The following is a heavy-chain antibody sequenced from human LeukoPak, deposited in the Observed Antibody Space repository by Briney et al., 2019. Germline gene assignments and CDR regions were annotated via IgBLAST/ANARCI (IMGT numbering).Heavy chain of an antibody. CDR1: GFTFDDYA. CDR3: AKDSVHIAAAGPGPDYYGMDV. J-gene: IGHJ6*02. CDR2: ISWNSGSI. D-gene: IGHD6-13*01. Sequence: PGGSLRLSCAASGFTFDDYAMHWVRQAPGKGLEWVSGISWNSGSIGYADSVKGRFTISRDNAKHSLYLQMNSLRAEDTALYYCAKDSVHIAAAGPGPDYYGMDVWGQGTTV. V-gene: IGHV3-9*01.